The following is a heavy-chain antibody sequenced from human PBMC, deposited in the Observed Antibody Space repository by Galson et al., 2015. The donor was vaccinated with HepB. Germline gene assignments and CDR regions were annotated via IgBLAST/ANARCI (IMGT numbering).Heavy chain of an antibody. CDR3: AKALFELDYYYNLDV. Sequence: SLRLSCAASGFTFSSYGMHWVRQAPGKGLEWVAVISYDGSSKFYADSVKGRFTISRDISKNTLYLQMNSLRAEDTAVYYCAKALFELDYYYNLDVWGQGTTVAVSS. J-gene: IGHJ6*02. CDR1: GFTFSSYG. V-gene: IGHV3-30*18. D-gene: IGHD1-7*01. CDR2: ISYDGSSK.